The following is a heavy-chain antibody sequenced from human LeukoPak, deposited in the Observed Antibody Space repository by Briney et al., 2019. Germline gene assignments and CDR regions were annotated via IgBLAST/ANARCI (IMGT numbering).Heavy chain of an antibody. CDR1: GFTFSSYA. J-gene: IGHJ4*02. V-gene: IGHV3-23*01. CDR2: ISGSGGRI. Sequence: TGGSLRLSCAASGFTFSSYAMSWVRQAPGKGLEWVSGISGSGGRIDYADSVKGRFTISRDNSKNTLYLQMNSLRVEDTAVYFCARCRGSGTYFKNPLGYWGQGTLVTVSS. D-gene: IGHD3-10*01. CDR3: ARCRGSGTYFKNPLGY.